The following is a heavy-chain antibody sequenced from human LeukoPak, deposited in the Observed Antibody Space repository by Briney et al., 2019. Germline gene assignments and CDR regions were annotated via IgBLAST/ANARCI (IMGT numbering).Heavy chain of an antibody. CDR1: GSFLSSGSH. CDR2: IYHSGST. V-gene: IGHV4-38-2*02. J-gene: IGHJ4*02. Sequence: SETLSLTCTVSGSFLSSGSHWGWIRQPPGKGLEWIGSIYHSGSTYYNPSLKSRVTISVDTSKNQFSLKLSSVTAADTAIYYCARVIWFGEYYFDYWGRGILVTVSS. CDR3: ARVIWFGEYYFDY. D-gene: IGHD3-10*01.